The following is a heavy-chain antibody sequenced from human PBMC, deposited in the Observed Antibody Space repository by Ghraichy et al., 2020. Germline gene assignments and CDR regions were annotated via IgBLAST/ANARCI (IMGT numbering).Heavy chain of an antibody. CDR3: ARWELGYYYDSSGSFDY. V-gene: IGHV4-61*01. CDR2: IYYSGST. J-gene: IGHJ4*02. D-gene: IGHD3-22*01. Sequence: SKTLSLTCTVSGGSVSSGSYYWSWIRQPPGKGLEWIGYIYYSGSTNYNPSLKSRVTISVDTSKNQFSLKLSSVTAADTAVYYCARWELGYYYDSSGSFDYWGQGTLVTVSS. CDR1: GGSVSSGSYY.